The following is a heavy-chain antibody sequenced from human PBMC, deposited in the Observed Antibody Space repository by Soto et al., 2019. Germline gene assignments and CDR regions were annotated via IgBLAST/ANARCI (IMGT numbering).Heavy chain of an antibody. J-gene: IGHJ1*01. CDR1: GFTFTSYG. CDR2: ISGSSDT. Sequence: EVQLLESGGGLEPPGGSLRLSCVTSGFTFTSYGMSWVRQAPGKGLEWVSGISGSSDTYYPDSVKDRFTISRDNSRSTLYLQMNSLRAEDTAVYYCATYGGDSGGCEYFQRGGQGCLVTVSS. D-gene: IGHD4-17*01. V-gene: IGHV3-23*01. CDR3: ATYGGDSGGCEYFQR.